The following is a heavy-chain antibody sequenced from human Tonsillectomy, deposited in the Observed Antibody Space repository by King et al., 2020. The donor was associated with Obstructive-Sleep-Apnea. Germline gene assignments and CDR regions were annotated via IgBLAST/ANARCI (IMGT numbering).Heavy chain of an antibody. D-gene: IGHD1-26*01. CDR2: IYYTGST. CDR3: ARVGIVGPTRFDYYGLDV. CDR1: GGSISSRSYY. Sequence: VQLQESGTGLVKPSQTLSLTCTVSGGSISSRSYYWSWIRQPPGEGLEWIGFIYYTGSTYYNPSVKSRVSISVDTSKNQFSLRLSSVTAADTAVYYCARVGIVGPTRFDYYGLDVWGQGTTVTVSS. V-gene: IGHV4-30-4*01. J-gene: IGHJ6*02.